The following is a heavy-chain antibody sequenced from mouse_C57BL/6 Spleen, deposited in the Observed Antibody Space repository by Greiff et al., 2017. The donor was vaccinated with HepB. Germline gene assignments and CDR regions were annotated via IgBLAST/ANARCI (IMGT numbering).Heavy chain of an antibody. D-gene: IGHD1-1*01. CDR2: ISSGSSTI. Sequence: EVKLVESGGGLVKPGGSLKLSCAASGFTFSDYGMHWVRQAPEKGLEWVAYISSGSSTIYYADTVKGRFTISRDNAKNTLFLQMTSLRSEDTAMYYCANFYGSSYEFAYWGQGTLVTVSA. CDR1: GFTFSDYG. CDR3: ANFYGSSYEFAY. V-gene: IGHV5-17*01. J-gene: IGHJ3*01.